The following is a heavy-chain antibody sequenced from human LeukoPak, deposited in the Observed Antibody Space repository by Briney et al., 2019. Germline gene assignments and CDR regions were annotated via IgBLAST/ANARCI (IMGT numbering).Heavy chain of an antibody. CDR1: GGSFSGYY. Sequence: PSETLSLTCAVYGGSFSGYYWTWIRQSPGKGLEWIGEINPSGSTYYNPSLKSRLTILRDTSKNQFSLRLSSVTAADTAVYYCARGRQEISMILVVMTGVSYYLDVWGKGTTVTVS. CDR3: ARGRQEISMILVVMTGVSYYLDV. D-gene: IGHD3-22*01. J-gene: IGHJ6*03. CDR2: INPSGST. V-gene: IGHV4-34*01.